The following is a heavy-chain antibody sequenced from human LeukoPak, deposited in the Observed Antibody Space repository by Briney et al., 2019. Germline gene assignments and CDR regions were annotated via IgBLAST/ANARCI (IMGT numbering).Heavy chain of an antibody. CDR2: ISTTVGNT. CDR1: GFTFSTSA. J-gene: IGHJ5*02. CDR3: TKRAEFGGFDP. V-gene: IGHV3-23*01. Sequence: GGSLRLSCAASGFTFSTSAMSWVRQAPRKGLEWVSSISTTVGNTYYADSVKGRFTISRDNSNHTLYLQMNSLTAEDTAVYYCTKRAEFGGFDPWGEGTLVTVSS. D-gene: IGHD3-10*01.